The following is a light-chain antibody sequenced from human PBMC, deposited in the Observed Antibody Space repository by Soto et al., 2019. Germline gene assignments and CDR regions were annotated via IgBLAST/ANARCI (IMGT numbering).Light chain of an antibody. J-gene: IGKJ1*01. V-gene: IGKV1-8*01. CDR1: QGISSY. Sequence: IRMTNSPASFSASPGDRVTITCRASQGISSYLAWYQQKPGKAPKLLIYAASTLQSGVPSRFSGSGSGTDFTLTISSLQPEDFATYYCQQSFSSPPWTFGQGTKVNIK. CDR2: AAS. CDR3: QQSFSSPPWT.